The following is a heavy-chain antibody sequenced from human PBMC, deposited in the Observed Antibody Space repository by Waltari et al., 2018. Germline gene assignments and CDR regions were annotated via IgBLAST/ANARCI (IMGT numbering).Heavy chain of an antibody. CDR1: GGTISDRTYY. CDR3: ARDTYYYDNSGYYSY. J-gene: IGHJ4*02. V-gene: IGHV4-39*07. CDR2: LHHSGNT. D-gene: IGHD3-22*01. Sequence: QVQLQESGPGLVKPSETLSLTCNVSGGTISDRTYYWGWIRQPPGKGLEWIGSLHHSGNTYYNPSLKSRVTISVNTSKNQFSLKLSSVTAADTAVYYCARDTYYYDNSGYYSYWGQGTLVTVSS.